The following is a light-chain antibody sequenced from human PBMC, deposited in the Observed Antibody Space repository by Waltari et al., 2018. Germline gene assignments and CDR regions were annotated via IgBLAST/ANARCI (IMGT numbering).Light chain of an antibody. Sequence: EIVLTQSPGTLSLSPGERGTLSCRASQSVGRNYVAWYQQKPGQAPRLLIYEASSRASGIPDRFSGDGSGTDFTLTISRLEPEDFAVYYCQHYGTSRTFGQGTKLEIK. CDR2: EAS. CDR3: QHYGTSRT. CDR1: QSVGRNY. J-gene: IGKJ2*01. V-gene: IGKV3-20*01.